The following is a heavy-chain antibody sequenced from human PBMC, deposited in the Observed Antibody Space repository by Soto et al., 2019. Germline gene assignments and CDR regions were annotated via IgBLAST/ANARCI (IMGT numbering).Heavy chain of an antibody. CDR2: IWFDGSNE. Sequence: GGSLRLSCAASGFTFSNYGMHWVRQAPGKGLEWVAVIWFDGSNEYYADSVKGRFTISRDNSKNSLSLRMNSLRDEDTAVYFCAKRSPYSSGWYSPSFDYWGQGALVTVSS. J-gene: IGHJ4*02. D-gene: IGHD6-13*01. CDR1: GFTFSNYG. CDR3: AKRSPYSSGWYSPSFDY. V-gene: IGHV3-33*06.